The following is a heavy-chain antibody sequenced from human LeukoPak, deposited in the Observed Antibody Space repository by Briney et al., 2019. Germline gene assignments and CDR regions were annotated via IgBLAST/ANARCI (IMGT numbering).Heavy chain of an antibody. CDR3: ARERHDY. J-gene: IGHJ4*02. Sequence: GGSLRLSCAASGFTFDDYAMHWVRQAPGKGLEWVSYISSSSSTIYYADSVKGRFTISRDNAKNSLYLQMNSLRAEDTAVYYCARERHDYWGQGTLVTVSS. V-gene: IGHV3-48*01. CDR1: GFTFDDYA. CDR2: ISSSSSTI.